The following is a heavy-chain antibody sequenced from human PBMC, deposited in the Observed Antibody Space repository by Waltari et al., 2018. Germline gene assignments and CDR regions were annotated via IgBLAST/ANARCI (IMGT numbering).Heavy chain of an antibody. CDR3: ARDVPRGIVVVVAADC. D-gene: IGHD2-15*01. Sequence: LVKPSETLSLTCTVSGGSISSYYWSWIRQPAGKGLEWIGRIYTSGSTNYNPSLKSRVTMSVDTSKNQFSLKLSSVTAADTAVYYCARDVPRGIVVVVAADCWGQGTLVTVSS. CDR1: GGSISSYY. J-gene: IGHJ4*02. V-gene: IGHV4-4*07. CDR2: IYTSGST.